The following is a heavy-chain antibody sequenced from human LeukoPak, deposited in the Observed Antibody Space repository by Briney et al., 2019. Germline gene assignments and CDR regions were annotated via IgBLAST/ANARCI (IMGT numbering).Heavy chain of an antibody. V-gene: IGHV3-30*18. CDR3: AKDLGYCSSTSCAPGVY. CDR2: ISYDGSNK. CDR1: GFTFSSYG. J-gene: IGHJ4*02. Sequence: GGSLGLSCAASGFTFSSYGMHWVRQAPGKGLEWVAVISYDGSNKYYADSVKGRFTISRDNSKNTLYLQMNSLRAEDTAVYYCAKDLGYCSSTSCAPGVYWGQGTLVTVSS. D-gene: IGHD2-2*03.